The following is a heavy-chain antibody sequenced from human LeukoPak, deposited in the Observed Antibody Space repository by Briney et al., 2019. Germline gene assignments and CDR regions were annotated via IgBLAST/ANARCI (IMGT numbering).Heavy chain of an antibody. CDR3: AGSITMVRGVFDY. V-gene: IGHV4-38-2*02. CDR2: IYHSGST. Sequence: SETLSLTCTVSGYSISSGYYWGWIRQPPGKGLEWIGSIYHSGSTNYNPSLKSRVTISVDKSKNQFSLKLSSVTAADTAVYHCAGSITMVRGVFDYWGQGTLVTVSS. D-gene: IGHD3-10*01. CDR1: GYSISSGYY. J-gene: IGHJ4*02.